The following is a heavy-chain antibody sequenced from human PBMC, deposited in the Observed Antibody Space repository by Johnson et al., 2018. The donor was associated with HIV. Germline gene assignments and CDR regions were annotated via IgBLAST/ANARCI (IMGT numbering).Heavy chain of an antibody. CDR3: ARDLGGGYSSSSYAFDI. CDR1: GFTFSSYA. D-gene: IGHD6-6*01. J-gene: IGHJ3*02. Sequence: QVRLVESGGGVVRPGGSLRVSCAASGFTFSSYAMHWVRQAPGRGLEWVAVMSYDGSDKYFADSVKGRFTISRDNSKNTLYLQMNSLRAEDTAVYYCARDLGGGYSSSSYAFDIWGQGTMVTVSS. V-gene: IGHV3-30*04. CDR2: MSYDGSDK.